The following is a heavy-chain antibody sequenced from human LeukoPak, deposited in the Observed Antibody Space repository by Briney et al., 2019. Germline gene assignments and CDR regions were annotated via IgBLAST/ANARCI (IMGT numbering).Heavy chain of an antibody. J-gene: IGHJ4*02. CDR2: ISYDGSNK. V-gene: IGHV3-30-3*01. CDR1: GFTFSSYA. D-gene: IGHD3-22*01. Sequence: GGSLRLSCAASGFTFSSYAMHWVRQAPGKGLEWVAVISYDGSNKYYADSVKGRFTISRDNPKNTLYLQMNSLRAEDTAVYYCARERDYYDSSGYLDYWGQGTLVTVSS. CDR3: ARERDYYDSSGYLDY.